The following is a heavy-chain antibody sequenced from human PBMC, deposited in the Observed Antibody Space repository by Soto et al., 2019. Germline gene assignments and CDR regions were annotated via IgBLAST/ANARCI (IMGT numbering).Heavy chain of an antibody. Sequence: GASVEVSCKASGGTFSSYAISWVRQAPGQGLEWMGGIIPIFGTANYAQKFQGRVTITADKSTSTAYMELSSLRSEDTAVYYCAAYPLLKQWLVGAFDYWGQGTLVTVSS. V-gene: IGHV1-69*06. CDR3: AAYPLLKQWLVGAFDY. D-gene: IGHD6-19*01. CDR1: GGTFSSYA. J-gene: IGHJ4*02. CDR2: IIPIFGTA.